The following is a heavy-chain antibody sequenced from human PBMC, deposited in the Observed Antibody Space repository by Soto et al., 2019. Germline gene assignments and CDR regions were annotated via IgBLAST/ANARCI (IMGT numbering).Heavy chain of an antibody. Sequence: QVQLVQSGAEVKKPGSSVKVSCKASGGTFGSYTISWVRQAPGQGLEWMGGIIPILGIANYAQKFQGRVTITADKSTSTAYMERSSLGSEDTAVYYCARLLVGSSYGPGGNYGMDVWGQGTTVTVSS. CDR1: GGTFGSYT. CDR3: ARLLVGSSYGPGGNYGMDV. V-gene: IGHV1-69*02. D-gene: IGHD5-18*01. J-gene: IGHJ6*02. CDR2: IIPILGIA.